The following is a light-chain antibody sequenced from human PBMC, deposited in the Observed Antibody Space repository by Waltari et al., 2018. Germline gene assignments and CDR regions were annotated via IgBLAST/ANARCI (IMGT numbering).Light chain of an antibody. Sequence: SYELTQPPSVSVAPGQTARITCDGDKIGSKNVPWYQHKPGQAPVLVVYDDGDRPSGLPERFSGSNSGNTAALTISRVDAGDEAEYYCQVWDSGSDHYVFGTVTKVTVL. CDR3: QVWDSGSDHYV. CDR2: DDG. CDR1: KIGSKN. J-gene: IGLJ1*01. V-gene: IGLV3-21*02.